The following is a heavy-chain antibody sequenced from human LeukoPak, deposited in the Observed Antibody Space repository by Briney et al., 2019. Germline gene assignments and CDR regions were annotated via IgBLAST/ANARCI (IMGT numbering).Heavy chain of an antibody. D-gene: IGHD4-23*01. V-gene: IGHV1-2*02. Sequence: ASVKISCKASGYTFTSYGISWVRQAPGQGLEWMGWINPNSGGTNYAQKFQGRVTMTRDTSISTAYMELSRLRSDDTAVYYCARGSATVVTPPYYWGQGTLVTVSS. CDR3: ARGSATVVTPPYY. J-gene: IGHJ4*02. CDR1: GYTFTSYG. CDR2: INPNSGGT.